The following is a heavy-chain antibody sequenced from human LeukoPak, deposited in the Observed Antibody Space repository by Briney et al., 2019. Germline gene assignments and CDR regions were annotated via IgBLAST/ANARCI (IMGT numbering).Heavy chain of an antibody. CDR3: AKDRAHYSSGWRGFFDY. V-gene: IGHV3-33*06. CDR1: GFTFSSYG. J-gene: IGHJ4*02. CDR2: IWYDGSNK. D-gene: IGHD6-19*01. Sequence: PGGSLRLSCAASGFTFSSYGMHWVRQAPGKGLEWVAVIWYDGSNKYYADSVKGRFTISRDNSKNTLYLQMNRLRAEDTAVYYCAKDRAHYSSGWRGFFDYWGQGTLVTVSS.